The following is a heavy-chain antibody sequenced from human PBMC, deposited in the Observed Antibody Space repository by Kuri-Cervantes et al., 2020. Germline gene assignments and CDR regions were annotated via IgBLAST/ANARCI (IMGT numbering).Heavy chain of an antibody. V-gene: IGHV4-30-4*01. J-gene: IGHJ4*02. CDR2: IYYSGST. Sequence: SETLSLTCTVSGSSISSGDYYWSWIRQPPGKGLEWIAYIYYSGSTYYNPSLKSRLTISVDTSKNQFSLKLSSVTAADTAVYYCARGGTTVTDYYFDYWGQGALVTVSS. CDR1: GSSISSGDYY. CDR3: ARGGTTVTDYYFDY. D-gene: IGHD4-17*01.